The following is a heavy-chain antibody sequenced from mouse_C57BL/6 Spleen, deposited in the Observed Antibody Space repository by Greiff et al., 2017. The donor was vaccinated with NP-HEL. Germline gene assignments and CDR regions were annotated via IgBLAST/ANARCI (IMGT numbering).Heavy chain of an antibody. J-gene: IGHJ4*01. Sequence: EVQLQESGPELVKPGASVKIPCKASGYTFTDYNMDWVKQSHGKSLEWIGDINPNNGGTIYNQKFKGKATLTVDKSSSTAYMELRSLTSEDTAVYYCARSGDILYGYAMDYWGQGTSVTVSS. V-gene: IGHV1-18*01. CDR3: ARSGDILYGYAMDY. CDR2: INPNNGGT. CDR1: GYTFTDYN. D-gene: IGHD2-12*01.